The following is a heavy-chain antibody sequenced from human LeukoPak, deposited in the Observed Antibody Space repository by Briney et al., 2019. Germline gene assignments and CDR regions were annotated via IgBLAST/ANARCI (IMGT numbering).Heavy chain of an antibody. CDR2: ISGSGGST. CDR3: AKAIRFLEWLLPVGMDV. J-gene: IGHJ6*02. Sequence: GGSLRLSCAASGFTFSSYAMSWVRQAPGKGLEWVSAISGSGGSTYYADSVKGRLTISRDNSKNTLYLQMNSLRAEDTAVYYCAKAIRFLEWLLPVGMDVWGQGTTVTVSS. D-gene: IGHD3-3*01. CDR1: GFTFSSYA. V-gene: IGHV3-23*01.